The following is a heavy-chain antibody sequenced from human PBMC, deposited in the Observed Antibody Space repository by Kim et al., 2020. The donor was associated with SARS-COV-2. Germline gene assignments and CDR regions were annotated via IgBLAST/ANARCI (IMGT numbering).Heavy chain of an antibody. D-gene: IGHD3-22*01. Sequence: GESLKISCKGSGYSFTSYWIGWVRQMPGKGLEWMVIIYPGDSDTRYSPSFQGQVTISADKSISTAYLQWSSLKASDTAMYYCARHYLSPYYYDSSGYYAPFFDYWGQGTLVTVSS. CDR1: GYSFTSYW. V-gene: IGHV5-51*01. CDR3: ARHYLSPYYYDSSGYYAPFFDY. CDR2: IYPGDSDT. J-gene: IGHJ4*02.